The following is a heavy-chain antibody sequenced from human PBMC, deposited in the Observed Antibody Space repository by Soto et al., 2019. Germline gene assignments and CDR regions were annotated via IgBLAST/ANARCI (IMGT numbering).Heavy chain of an antibody. Sequence: SETLSLTCTVSGGSISSGDYYWSWIRQPPGKGLEWIGYIYYSGSTYYNPSLKSRVTISVDTSKNQFSLKLSSVTAADTAVYYCARVIQDIVVVVAAPSPGWFDPWGQGTLVTVSS. CDR1: GGSISSGDYY. D-gene: IGHD2-15*01. V-gene: IGHV4-30-4*01. CDR2: IYYSGST. J-gene: IGHJ5*02. CDR3: ARVIQDIVVVVAAPSPGWFDP.